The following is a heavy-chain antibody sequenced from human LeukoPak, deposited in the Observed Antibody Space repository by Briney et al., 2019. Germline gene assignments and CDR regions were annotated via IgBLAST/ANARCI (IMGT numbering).Heavy chain of an antibody. J-gene: IGHJ4*02. CDR1: GFTFSNYV. CDR3: AKGRYPGSGSYLNSHDD. D-gene: IGHD3-10*01. Sequence: PGGSLRLSCTASGFTFSNYVMRWVRQAPGKGLEWVSLISGNGDRTYYADSVKGRFTVSRDNSRNTLFLQTYNLGVEDTAVYSCAKGRYPGSGSYLNSHDDWGQGTLVTVSS. V-gene: IGHV3-23*01. CDR2: ISGNGDRT.